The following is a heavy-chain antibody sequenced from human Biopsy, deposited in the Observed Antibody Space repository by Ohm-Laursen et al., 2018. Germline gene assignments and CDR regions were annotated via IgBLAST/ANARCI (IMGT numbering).Heavy chain of an antibody. CDR1: GYTFTSYG. Sequence: SVKVSCKASGYTFTSYGISWVRQAPGQGLEWMGWINTENGNTIYAQNLQGRVIMTADASTSTAYMEVTSLRSDDTAVYYCARAKLEPVYYYYGMDVWGQGTTVTVSS. V-gene: IGHV1-18*01. CDR3: ARAKLEPVYYYYGMDV. D-gene: IGHD1-1*01. J-gene: IGHJ6*02. CDR2: INTENGNT.